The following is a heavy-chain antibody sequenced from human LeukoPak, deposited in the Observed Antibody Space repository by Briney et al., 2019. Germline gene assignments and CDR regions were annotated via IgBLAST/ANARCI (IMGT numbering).Heavy chain of an antibody. D-gene: IGHD6-13*01. V-gene: IGHV3-23*01. CDR3: AKGHLWVSYSSSWDFDY. CDR1: GFTFSSYA. J-gene: IGHJ4*02. CDR2: IGGSGGST. Sequence: PGGSLRLSCAASGFTFSSYAMSWVRQAPGKGLEWVSAIGGSGGSTYYADSVKGRFTISRDNSKNTLYLQMNSLRAEDTAVYYCAKGHLWVSYSSSWDFDYWGQGTLVTVSS.